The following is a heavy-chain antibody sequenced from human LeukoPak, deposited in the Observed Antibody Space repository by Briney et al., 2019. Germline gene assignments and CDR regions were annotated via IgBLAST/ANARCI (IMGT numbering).Heavy chain of an antibody. J-gene: IGHJ4*02. CDR3: AKPSYITIFGMGFDY. CDR1: GFTFSSYG. D-gene: IGHD3-3*01. Sequence: GGSLRLSCAASGFTFSSYGMHWVHQAPGKGLEWVAVISYDGSNKYYADSVKGRFTISRDNSKNTLYLQMNSLRAEDTAVYYCAKPSYITIFGMGFDYWGQGTLVTVSS. V-gene: IGHV3-30*18. CDR2: ISYDGSNK.